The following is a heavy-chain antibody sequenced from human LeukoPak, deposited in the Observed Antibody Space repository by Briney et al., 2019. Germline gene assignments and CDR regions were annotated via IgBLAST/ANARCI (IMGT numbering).Heavy chain of an antibody. D-gene: IGHD1-1*01. V-gene: IGHV3-7*01. J-gene: IGHJ4*02. CDR3: ARAAATGTVDY. CDR2: IDQDGSAK. CDR1: EFTFSNYW. Sequence: GGSLRLSCAASEFTFSNYWMSWVRQAPGKGLEWVANIDQDGSAKYYVDSMKGRLTISRDNAKNSLYLQMNSLRAEDTAVYYCARAAATGTVDYWGQGTLVTVSS.